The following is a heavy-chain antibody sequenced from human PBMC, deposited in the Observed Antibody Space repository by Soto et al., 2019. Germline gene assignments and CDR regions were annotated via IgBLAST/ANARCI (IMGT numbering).Heavy chain of an antibody. CDR2: IQNDGSRT. D-gene: IGHD4-4*01. Sequence: EVQLVESEGGLVQRGGSLRLSCAASGFTFDYYWMHWVRQAPGQGLVWVAHIQNDGSRTTYADSVKGRFTISRDNAKNTMYLQMNSLGAKDTAVYYCARGNLGGFDLWGQGTTVTVSS. J-gene: IGHJ3*01. CDR1: GFTFDYYW. CDR3: ARGNLGGFDL. V-gene: IGHV3-74*01.